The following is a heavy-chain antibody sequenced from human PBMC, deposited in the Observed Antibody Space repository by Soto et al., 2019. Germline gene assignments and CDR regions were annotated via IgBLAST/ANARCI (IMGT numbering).Heavy chain of an antibody. D-gene: IGHD5-12*01. CDR1: GYTFTRSG. Sequence: QVQLVQSGAEVKKPGASVKVSCKASGYTFTRSGISWVRQAPGQGPEWMGWISSYNGDTNYAQTFQGRVTMTTDTSTSTAYMELRSLRSDDTAVYYCAREGVAPYYYYGMGVWGQGTPVTVSS. V-gene: IGHV1-18*01. CDR3: AREGVAPYYYYGMGV. CDR2: ISSYNGDT. J-gene: IGHJ6*02.